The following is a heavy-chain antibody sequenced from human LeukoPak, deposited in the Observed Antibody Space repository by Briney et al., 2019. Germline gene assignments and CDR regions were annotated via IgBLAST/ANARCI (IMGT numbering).Heavy chain of an antibody. Sequence: PGRSLRLSCAASGFTFSSYAMHWVRQAPGKGLEWVAVISYDGSNKYYADSVKGRFTISRDNSKNTLYLQMNSLRAEDTAVYYCARDEPYSSPRGGSYFDYWGQGTLVTVSS. CDR2: ISYDGSNK. D-gene: IGHD6-13*01. J-gene: IGHJ4*02. V-gene: IGHV3-30-3*01. CDR3: ARDEPYSSPRGGSYFDY. CDR1: GFTFSSYA.